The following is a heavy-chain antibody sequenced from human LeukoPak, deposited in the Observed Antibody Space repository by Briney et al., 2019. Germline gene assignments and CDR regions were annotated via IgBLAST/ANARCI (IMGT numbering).Heavy chain of an antibody. CDR1: GFTFSSYA. V-gene: IGHV3-23*01. D-gene: IGHD2-2*01. J-gene: IGHJ4*02. Sequence: PGGSLRLSCAASGFTFSSYAMSWVRQAPGRGLEWVSAISDSGISTYFADSVKGRFTISRDNSKNTLYLQMNSLRAEDTAVYYCAKDTGQLRWGQGTLVTVSS. CDR3: AKDTGQLR. CDR2: ISDSGIST.